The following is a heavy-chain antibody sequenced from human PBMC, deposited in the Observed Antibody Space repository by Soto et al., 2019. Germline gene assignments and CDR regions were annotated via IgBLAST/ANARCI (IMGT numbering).Heavy chain of an antibody. CDR1: GGVFSGFF. CDR2: IHHSGRT. J-gene: IGHJ5*02. CDR3: ARSRPRCAVDTCYHHFDT. V-gene: IGHV4-34*02. Sequence: QLQLQQWGAGLLKPSETLSLTCGVQGGVFSGFFWSWIRQPPGKGLEWIGEIHHSGRTHYTPSLKSRVTMSADAPNKQFSLSLTSVTAADTAVYYCARSRPRCAVDTCYHHFDTWGQGALVTVSS. D-gene: IGHD3-9*01.